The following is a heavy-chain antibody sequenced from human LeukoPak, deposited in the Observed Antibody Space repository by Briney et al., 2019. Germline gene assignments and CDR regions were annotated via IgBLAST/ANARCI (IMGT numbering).Heavy chain of an antibody. CDR3: ARVDIVGATHFDY. CDR2: ISDSGGST. V-gene: IGHV3-23*01. CDR1: GITLSNYG. J-gene: IGHJ4*02. D-gene: IGHD1-26*01. Sequence: PGGSLRLSCAVSGITLSNYGMSWVRQAPGKGLEWVAGISDSGGSTNYADSVKGRFTISRDNAKNTLYLQMNSLRAEDTAVYYCARVDIVGATHFDYWGQGTLVTVSS.